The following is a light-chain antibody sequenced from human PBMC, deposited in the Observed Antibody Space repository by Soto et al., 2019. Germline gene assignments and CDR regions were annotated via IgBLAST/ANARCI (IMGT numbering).Light chain of an antibody. CDR3: QQYSNWPRT. J-gene: IGKJ2*01. CDR2: DAS. CDR1: QSVSGY. V-gene: IGKV3-15*01. Sequence: EIVMTQSPATLSLSPGERATLSCRASQSVSGYLAWYQQKPGQAPRLLIYDASTRDTGIPARFSGSGSGTEFTLTISSLQSEDFAVYYCQQYSNWPRTFGQVTKLEIK.